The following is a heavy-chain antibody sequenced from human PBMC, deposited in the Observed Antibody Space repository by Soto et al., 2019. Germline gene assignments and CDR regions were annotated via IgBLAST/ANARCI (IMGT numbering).Heavy chain of an antibody. D-gene: IGHD2-2*01. CDR1: GFTFSNYA. J-gene: IGHJ4*02. CDR3: AKRPASIITFDY. Sequence: GGSLRLSCAASGFTFSNYAMSWVRRAPGKGLEWVSTTSGNGGSTYYADSVKGRFTISRDNSKNMLFLQINSLRDDDSAVYYCAKRPASIITFDYWGQGTPVTVSS. V-gene: IGHV3-23*01. CDR2: TSGNGGST.